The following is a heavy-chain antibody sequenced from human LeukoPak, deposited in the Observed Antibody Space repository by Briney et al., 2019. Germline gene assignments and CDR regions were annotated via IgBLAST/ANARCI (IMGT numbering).Heavy chain of an antibody. Sequence: PSETLSLTCAVYGGSFSGYYWSWIRQPPGKGLEWIGEINHSGSTNYIPSLTSRVTISVDTSKNQFSLKLSSVTAADTAVYYCATRYYGSGSWGIYGMDVWGKGTTVTVSS. V-gene: IGHV4-34*01. J-gene: IGHJ6*04. CDR1: GGSFSGYY. D-gene: IGHD3-10*01. CDR2: INHSGST. CDR3: ATRYYGSGSWGIYGMDV.